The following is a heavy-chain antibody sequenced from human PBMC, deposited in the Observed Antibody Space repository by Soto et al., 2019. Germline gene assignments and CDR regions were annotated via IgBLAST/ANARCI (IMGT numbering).Heavy chain of an antibody. D-gene: IGHD6-13*01. CDR2: INGDGSNT. CDR3: GSGYSDGWHNWFDA. CDR1: GFTSSGSW. Sequence: PGESLRLSCVASGFTSSGSWMHWVRPAPGRELVWVSLINGDGSNTYYADSVKGRFTISRDNAKNTLYLQMNTLRGEDTAVYCCGSGYSDGWHNWFDAQGLGTLGTV. V-gene: IGHV3-74*01. J-gene: IGHJ5*02.